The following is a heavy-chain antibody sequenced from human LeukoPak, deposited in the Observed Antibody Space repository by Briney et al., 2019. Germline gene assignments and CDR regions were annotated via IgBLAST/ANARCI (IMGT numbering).Heavy chain of an antibody. J-gene: IGHJ4*02. CDR2: IYYSGST. D-gene: IGHD1-26*01. Sequence: SETLSLTCTVSGGSISSSSYYWGWIRQPPGKGLEWIGSIYYSGSTYYNPSLKSRVTISVDTSKNQFSLKLSSVTAADTAVYYCARLYSRDRYYFDYWGQGTMVTVSS. CDR3: ARLYSRDRYYFDY. CDR1: GGSISSSSYY. V-gene: IGHV4-39*01.